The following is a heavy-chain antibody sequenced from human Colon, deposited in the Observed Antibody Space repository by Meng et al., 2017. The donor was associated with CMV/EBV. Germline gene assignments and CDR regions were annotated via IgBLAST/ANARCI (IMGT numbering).Heavy chain of an antibody. V-gene: IGHV3-11*01. J-gene: IGHJ4*02. CDR1: GFTFSDYY. D-gene: IGHD2-2*02. CDR2: ISSSGSTI. Sequence: GESLKISCAASGFTFSDYYMSWIRQAPGKGLEWVSYISSSGSTIYYADSVKGRFTISRENAKNSLYLQMNSLRDEDTAVYYCARGTGAGTSRPGVVVPAAIFDYWGQGTLVTVSS. CDR3: ARGTGAGTSRPGVVVPAAIFDY.